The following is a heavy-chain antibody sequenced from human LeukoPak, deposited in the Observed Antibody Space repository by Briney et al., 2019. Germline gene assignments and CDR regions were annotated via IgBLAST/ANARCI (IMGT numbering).Heavy chain of an antibody. D-gene: IGHD2-15*01. V-gene: IGHV4-34*09. J-gene: IGHJ6*02. Sequence: SETLSLTCAVYGGSFSGYYWSWIRQPPGKGLEWIGEINHSGSTNYNPSLKSRVTISVDTSKNQFSLKLSSVTAADTAVYYCARDEYCSGGSCYTYGMDVWGQGTTVTVSS. CDR3: ARDEYCSGGSCYTYGMDV. CDR2: INHSGST. CDR1: GGSFSGYY.